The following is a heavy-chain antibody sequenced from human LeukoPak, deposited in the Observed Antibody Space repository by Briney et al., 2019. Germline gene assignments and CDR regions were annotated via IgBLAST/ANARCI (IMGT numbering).Heavy chain of an antibody. J-gene: IGHJ4*02. V-gene: IGHV4-34*01. Sequence: SETLSLTCAVYGGSFSGYYWSWIRQPPGKGLEWIGEINHSGSTNYNPSLKSRVTISVDTSKNQFSLKLSSVTAADTAAYYCARAWWPIDYWGQGTLVTVSS. D-gene: IGHD2-15*01. CDR1: GGSFSGYY. CDR2: INHSGST. CDR3: ARAWWPIDY.